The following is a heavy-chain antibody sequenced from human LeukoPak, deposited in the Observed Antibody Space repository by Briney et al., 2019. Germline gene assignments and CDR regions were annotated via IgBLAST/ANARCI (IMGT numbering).Heavy chain of an antibody. CDR1: GGSISSSSFF. J-gene: IGHJ4*02. D-gene: IGHD2-15*01. CDR3: ARLGHCSGGGSCHHDY. CDR2: IHYSGVT. V-gene: IGHV4-39*01. Sequence: SETLSLTCTVSGGSISSSSFFRGWIRQPPGQGLEWIAAIHYSGVTHYNPSLKSRVTISADTSRNQFSLTLNSVTATDTAVYYCARLGHCSGGGSCHHDYWGQGTLVTVSS.